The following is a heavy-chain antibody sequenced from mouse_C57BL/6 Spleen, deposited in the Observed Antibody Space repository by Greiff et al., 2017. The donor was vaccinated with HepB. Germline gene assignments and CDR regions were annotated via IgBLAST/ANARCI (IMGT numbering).Heavy chain of an antibody. J-gene: IGHJ1*03. CDR3: ARKDYYGSSWRYFDV. V-gene: IGHV2-2*01. Sequence: VQLQESGPGLVQPSQRLSITCTVSGFSLTSYGVHWVRQSPGKGLEWLGVIWSGGSTDYNAAFISRLSISKDNSKSQVFFKMNSLQADDTAIYYCARKDYYGSSWRYFDVWGTGTTVTVSS. CDR2: IWSGGST. CDR1: GFSLTSYG. D-gene: IGHD1-1*01.